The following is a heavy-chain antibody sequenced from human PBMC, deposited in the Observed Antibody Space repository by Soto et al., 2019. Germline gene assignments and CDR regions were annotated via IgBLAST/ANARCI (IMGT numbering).Heavy chain of an antibody. Sequence: QLQLQESGSGLVKPSQTLSLTCAVSGGSINSGGYSWSWIRQPPGKGLEWIGYIYHSGSTYYNPSLKSRVTISVDRSKNQFSLKLSSVTAADTAVYYCARDPGGWEETYWYFDLWGRGTLVTVSS. V-gene: IGHV4-30-2*01. J-gene: IGHJ2*01. CDR2: IYHSGST. CDR1: GGSINSGGYS. CDR3: ARDPGGWEETYWYFDL. D-gene: IGHD1-26*01.